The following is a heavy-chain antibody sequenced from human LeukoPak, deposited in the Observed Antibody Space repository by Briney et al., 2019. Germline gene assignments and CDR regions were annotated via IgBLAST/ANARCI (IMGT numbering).Heavy chain of an antibody. D-gene: IGHD3-22*01. CDR3: ARGPGGRSGYYPLEDYYYYYYMDV. CDR2: MNPNSGNT. CDR1: GYTFTSYD. V-gene: IGHV1-8*03. J-gene: IGHJ6*03. Sequence: ASVKVSCKASGYTFTSYDINWVRQATGQGLEWMGWMNPNSGNTGYAQKFQGRVTIIRNTSISTAYMELSSLRSEDTAVYYCARGPGGRSGYYPLEDYYYYYYMDVWGKGTTVTVSS.